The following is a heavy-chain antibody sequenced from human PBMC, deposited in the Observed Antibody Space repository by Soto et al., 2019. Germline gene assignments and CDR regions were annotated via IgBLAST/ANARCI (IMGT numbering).Heavy chain of an antibody. V-gene: IGHV4-34*01. CDR1: GGSFSGYY. Sequence: SETLSLTCAVHGGSFSGYYWSWIRQPPGKGLEWIGEINHSGSTNYNPSLKSRVTISVDTSKNQFSLKLSSVTAADTAVYYCARGRVAARNWFDPWGQGTLVTVSS. D-gene: IGHD2-15*01. J-gene: IGHJ5*02. CDR2: INHSGST. CDR3: ARGRVAARNWFDP.